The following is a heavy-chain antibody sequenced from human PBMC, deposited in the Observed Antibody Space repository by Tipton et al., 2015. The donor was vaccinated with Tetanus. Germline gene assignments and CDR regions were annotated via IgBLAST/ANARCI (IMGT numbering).Heavy chain of an antibody. CDR3: ARANNDYPKKGPFDY. J-gene: IGHJ4*02. D-gene: IGHD5-12*01. Sequence: TLSLTCTVSGGSLSGYHWSWIRQSPGKEPEWVGYVYHNGNTNYHPSLKGRLTISADTSKNQFSLNLKSVITADTAIYYCARANNDYPKKGPFDYWGQGILVTVSS. CDR2: VYHNGNT. V-gene: IGHV4-59*01. CDR1: GGSLSGYH.